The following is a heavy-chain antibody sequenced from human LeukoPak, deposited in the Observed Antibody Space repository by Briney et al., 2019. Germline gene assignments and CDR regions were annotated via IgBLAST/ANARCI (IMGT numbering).Heavy chain of an antibody. D-gene: IGHD2-2*01. V-gene: IGHV3-33*01. J-gene: IGHJ6*04. CDR2: IWYDGSNK. CDR3: ARAFYCSSTSCFKMGYYGMDV. Sequence: GRSLRLSCAAAGFTFSSYGMHWVRQAPGKGLEWVAAIWYDGSNKYYADSVKGRFTISRDNSKNTLYLQMNSLRAEDTAVYYCARAFYCSSTSCFKMGYYGMDVWGKGTTVIVSS. CDR1: GFTFSSYG.